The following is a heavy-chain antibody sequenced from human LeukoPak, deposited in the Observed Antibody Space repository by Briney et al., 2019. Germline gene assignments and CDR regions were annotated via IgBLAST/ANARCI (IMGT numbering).Heavy chain of an antibody. V-gene: IGHV4-38-2*02. CDR3: ARRPGATPNWFDP. CDR1: GYSISSGYY. CDR2: IYHSGST. D-gene: IGHD1-26*01. J-gene: IGHJ5*02. Sequence: SSETLSLTCTVSGYSISSGYYWGWIRQPPGKGLEWIGSIYHSGSTYYNPSLKSRVTISVDTSKNQFSLKLSSVTAADTAVYYCARRPGATPNWFDPWGQGTLVTVSS.